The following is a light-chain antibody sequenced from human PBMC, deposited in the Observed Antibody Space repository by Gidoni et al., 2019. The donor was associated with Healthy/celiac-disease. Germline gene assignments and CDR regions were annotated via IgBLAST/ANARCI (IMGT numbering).Light chain of an antibody. CDR2: DDG. V-gene: IGLV3-21*03. CDR3: QVWHSSAHVF. CDR1: NIECKT. J-gene: IGLJ2*01. Sequence: SFVLTQPPSLSVAPGKTATIPCGGTNIECKTVHWYQQNPGQAPVLVVFDDGARPAGISDRFSGSNSGNTATLTISRVEAGDEADYSCQVWHSSAHVFFGGGTKLTVL.